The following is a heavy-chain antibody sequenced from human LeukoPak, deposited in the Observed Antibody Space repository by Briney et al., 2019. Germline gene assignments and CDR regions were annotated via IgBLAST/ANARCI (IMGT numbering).Heavy chain of an antibody. J-gene: IGHJ4*02. Sequence: SVKVSCKASGYTFTGYYMHWVRQAPGQGLEWMGGIIPIFGTANYAQKFQGRVTITADESTSTAYMELSSLRSEDTAVYYCARGDSSGYYRSPLDYWGQGTLVTVSS. D-gene: IGHD3-22*01. CDR1: GYTFTGYY. V-gene: IGHV1-69*13. CDR2: IIPIFGTA. CDR3: ARGDSSGYYRSPLDY.